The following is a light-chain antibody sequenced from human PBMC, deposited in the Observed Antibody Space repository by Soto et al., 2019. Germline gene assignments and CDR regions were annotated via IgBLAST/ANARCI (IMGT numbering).Light chain of an antibody. J-gene: IGLJ2*01. Sequence: QSVLTQPPSASGTHGQTIAISCSGGSSNIGSHTVNWYQQLPGTAPRLLIYSNTQRPSGVPDRFSGSKSGTSASLAISGLHSEYEGDYYCAAWDDSLNGVVFGGGTKLTVL. CDR3: AAWDDSLNGVV. CDR1: SSNIGSHT. CDR2: SNT. V-gene: IGLV1-44*01.